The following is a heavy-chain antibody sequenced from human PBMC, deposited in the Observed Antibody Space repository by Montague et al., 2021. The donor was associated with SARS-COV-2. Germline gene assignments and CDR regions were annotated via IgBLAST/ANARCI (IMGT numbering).Heavy chain of an antibody. CDR2: GRT. CDR3: AGHPYDFDY. V-gene: IGHV4-34*01. Sequence: GRTNYSPSVKSRVTISADTSRNQFSPKLTSVTAADTALYFCAGHPYDFDYWGPGTLVTV. D-gene: IGHD4-17*01. J-gene: IGHJ4*02.